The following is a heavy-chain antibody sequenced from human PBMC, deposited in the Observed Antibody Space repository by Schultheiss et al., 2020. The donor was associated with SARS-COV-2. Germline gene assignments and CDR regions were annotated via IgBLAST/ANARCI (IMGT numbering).Heavy chain of an antibody. CDR3: ARNNEDLDY. J-gene: IGHJ4*02. CDR2: ISSSSSYI. V-gene: IGHV3-21*04. D-gene: IGHD1/OR15-1a*01. CDR1: GFTFSNYG. Sequence: GGSLRLSCAASGFTFSNYGIHWVRQAPGKGLEWVSSISSSSSYIYYADSVKGRFTISRDNAKNSLYLQMNSLRAEDTAVYYCARNNEDLDYWGQGTLVTVSS.